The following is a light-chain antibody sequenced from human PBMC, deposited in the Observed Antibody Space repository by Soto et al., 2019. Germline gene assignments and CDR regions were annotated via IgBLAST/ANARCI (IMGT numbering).Light chain of an antibody. CDR1: QSLLHSNGNNF. Sequence: DIVMTPSPLSLPVTPGEPASISCRSSQSLLHSNGNNFLVWYLQKPGQSPQLLIYFSSNRAPGVPDTVTGSGSGTDFTLKRSRVETEDVGVYYCMQVLGTPPTFGQRTKVEI. V-gene: IGKV2-28*01. CDR2: FSS. J-gene: IGKJ1*01. CDR3: MQVLGTPPT.